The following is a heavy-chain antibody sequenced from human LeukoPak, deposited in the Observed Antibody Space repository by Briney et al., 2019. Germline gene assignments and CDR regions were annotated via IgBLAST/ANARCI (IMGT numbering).Heavy chain of an antibody. CDR2: ISGSGGST. CDR1: GFTFSSYA. D-gene: IGHD2-15*01. V-gene: IGHV3-23*01. CDR3: AKGFEGYCSGGSCLGDFDY. Sequence: PGGSLRLSCAASGFTFSSYAMSWVRQAPGKGLEWVSAISGSGGSTYYADSVKGRFTISRDNSKNTLYLQMNSLRAEDTAVYYCAKGFEGYCSGGSCLGDFDYRGQGTLVTVSS. J-gene: IGHJ4*02.